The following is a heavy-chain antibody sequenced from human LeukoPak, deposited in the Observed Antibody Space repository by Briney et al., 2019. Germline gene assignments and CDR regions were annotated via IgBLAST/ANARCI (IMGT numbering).Heavy chain of an antibody. D-gene: IGHD5-12*01. V-gene: IGHV3-7*01. Sequence: GGSLRLSCAASGFTFSSYWMSWVRQAPGKGLEWVANIKQDGSEQYYVDSVKGRFTISRDNSKNTLYLQMNSLRAEDTAVYYCARGASGPDYWGQGTLVTVSS. CDR3: ARGASGPDY. CDR2: IKQDGSEQ. CDR1: GFTFSSYW. J-gene: IGHJ4*02.